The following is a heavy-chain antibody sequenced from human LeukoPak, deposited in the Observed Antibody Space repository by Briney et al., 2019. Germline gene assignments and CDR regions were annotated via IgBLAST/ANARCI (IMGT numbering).Heavy chain of an antibody. CDR1: GGSIRRSDSY. V-gene: IGHV4-39*07. J-gene: IGHJ4*02. CDR2: IYFFGGIT. D-gene: IGHD5-18*01. Sequence: SSETLSLTCAVSGGSIRRSDSYWGWIRQPPGKGLEWIGNIYFFGGITSYNPSLKGRVTISLDASKNQFSLSMASVTAADTALYFCARGNGYPIPYLDDCGQGTLVTVSS. CDR3: ARGNGYPIPYLDD.